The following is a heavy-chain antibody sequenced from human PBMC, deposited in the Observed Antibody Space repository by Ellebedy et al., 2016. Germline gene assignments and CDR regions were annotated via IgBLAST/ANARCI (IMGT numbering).Heavy chain of an antibody. CDR2: MNPNSGNT. CDR1: GYTFITYG. D-gene: IGHD4-23*01. CDR3: ARHGDYGGIGDY. V-gene: IGHV1-8*03. J-gene: IGHJ4*02. Sequence: ASVKVSCKTSGYTFITYGISWVRQATGQGLEWMGWMNPNSGNTGYAQKFQGRVTITRDTSASTAYMELSSLRSEDTAVYYCARHGDYGGIGDYWGQGTLVTVSS.